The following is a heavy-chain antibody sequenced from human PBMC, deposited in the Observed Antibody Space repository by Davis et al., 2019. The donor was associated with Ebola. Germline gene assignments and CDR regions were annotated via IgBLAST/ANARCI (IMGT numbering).Heavy chain of an antibody. J-gene: IGHJ4*02. CDR3: ARGHNYAHDY. D-gene: IGHD4-11*01. Sequence: ASAKVSCKASGYTFTDYYIHWMRQAPGQGLEWLVRVILTSGATNYAQKFPGRVTITRDTSISTVYMELSSLRYDDTADYYCARGHNYAHDYWGQGTLVTVSS. CDR2: VILTSGAT. V-gene: IGHV1-2*06. CDR1: GYTFTDYY.